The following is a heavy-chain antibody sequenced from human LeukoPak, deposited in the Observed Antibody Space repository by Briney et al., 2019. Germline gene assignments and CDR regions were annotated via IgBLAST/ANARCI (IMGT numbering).Heavy chain of an antibody. Sequence: WESLRLSCAASGFTVISNYMSWVRQAPGKGLEWVSVLYSGGSTYYADSVKGRFTISRDNSKNTLYLQMNSLRAEDTAVYYCARGGGAVALQRWGQGTLVTVSS. J-gene: IGHJ1*01. CDR3: ARGGGAVALQR. V-gene: IGHV3-66*01. D-gene: IGHD6-19*01. CDR1: GFTVISNY. CDR2: LYSGGST.